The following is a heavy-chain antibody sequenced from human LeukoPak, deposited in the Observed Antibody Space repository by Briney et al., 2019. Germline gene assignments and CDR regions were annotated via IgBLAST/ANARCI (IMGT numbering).Heavy chain of an antibody. D-gene: IGHD5-18*01. CDR3: ARDHVGYSYGYDY. CDR1: GGSISSSSYY. V-gene: IGHV4-39*07. J-gene: IGHJ4*02. Sequence: SETLSLTCTVSGGSISSSSYYWGWIRQPPGKGLEWIGSIYYSGSTYYNPSLKSRVTISVDTSKNQFSLKLSSVIAADTAVYYCARDHVGYSYGYDYWGQGTLVTVSS. CDR2: IYYSGST.